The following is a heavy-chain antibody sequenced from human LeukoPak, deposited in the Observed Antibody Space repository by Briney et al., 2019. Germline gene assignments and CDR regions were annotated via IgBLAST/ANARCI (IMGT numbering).Heavy chain of an antibody. D-gene: IGHD4-11*01. J-gene: IGHJ6*02. CDR3: ARILQRSYYYYYGMGV. CDR1: GFTFSSYG. V-gene: IGHV3-33*01. CDR2: IWYDGSNK. Sequence: QPGRSLRLSCAASGFTFSSYGMHWVRQAPGKGLEWVAVIWYDGSNKYYADSVKGRFTISRDNSKNTLYLQMNSLRAEDTAVYYCARILQRSYYYYYGMGVWGQGTTVTVSS.